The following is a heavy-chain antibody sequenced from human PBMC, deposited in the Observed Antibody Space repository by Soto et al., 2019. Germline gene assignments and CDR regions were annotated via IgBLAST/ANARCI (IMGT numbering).Heavy chain of an antibody. CDR1: GYTFSSYG. J-gene: IGHJ6*01. D-gene: IGHD3-22*01. V-gene: IGHV1-18*01. CDR3: GRGGYYDSSGSRNYHFYGMDV. Sequence: QVHLVQSGGEVKKPGASVKVFCKTSGYTFSSYGVNWVRQAPGRGLEWMGWISPYDDYTDYAQKLTGRVSMSKDTSTKTAYMELRSLRSDDTAVYYCGRGGYYDSSGSRNYHFYGMDVWGQGTTVIVSS. CDR2: ISPYDDYT.